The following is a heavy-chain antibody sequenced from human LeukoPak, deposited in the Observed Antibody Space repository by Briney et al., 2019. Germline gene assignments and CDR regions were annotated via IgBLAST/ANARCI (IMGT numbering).Heavy chain of an antibody. V-gene: IGHV4-4*02. CDR3: AGLVGRYSSGLYYYYFDY. CDR2: MYLSGTT. Sequence: SETLSLTCTVSGDSINSPDLWSWVRQPPGKGLEWIGEMYLSGTTHSNPSVKSRVTISIDKSKNQFFLNLSSVTAADTAVYYCAGLVGRYSSGLYYYYFDYWGQGTLVTVSS. J-gene: IGHJ4*02. CDR1: GDSINSPDL. D-gene: IGHD3-22*01.